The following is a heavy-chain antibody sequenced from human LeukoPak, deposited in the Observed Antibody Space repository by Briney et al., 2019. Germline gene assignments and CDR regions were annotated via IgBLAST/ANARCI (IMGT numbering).Heavy chain of an antibody. D-gene: IGHD6-13*01. CDR1: GGTFSSYA. V-gene: IGHV1-69*13. J-gene: IGHJ4*02. CDR2: IIPLFGTA. CDR3: ARVEYSSSWYPLQFDY. Sequence: SVKVSCKASGGTFSSYAISWVRQAPGQGLEWMGGIIPLFGTANYAQKFLGRVTITADESTSTAYMELSSLRSEDTAVYYCARVEYSSSWYPLQFDYWGQGTLVTVSS.